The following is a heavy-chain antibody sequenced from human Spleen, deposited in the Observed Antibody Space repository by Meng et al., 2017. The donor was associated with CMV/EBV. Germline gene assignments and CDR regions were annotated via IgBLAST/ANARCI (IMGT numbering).Heavy chain of an antibody. J-gene: IGHJ4*02. CDR1: GFTFSSYE. CDR2: ISSSGSTI. CDR3: ARKPSYYYDSSGYY. V-gene: IGHV3-48*03. Sequence: GESLKISCAASGFTFSSYEMNWVRQAPGKGLEWVSYISSSGSTIYYADSVKGRFTISRDNAKNSLYLQMNSLRAEDTAVYYCARKPSYYYDSSGYYWGQGTLVTVSS. D-gene: IGHD3-22*01.